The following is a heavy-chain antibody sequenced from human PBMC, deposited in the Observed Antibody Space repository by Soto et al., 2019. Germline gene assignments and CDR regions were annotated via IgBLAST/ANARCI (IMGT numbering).Heavy chain of an antibody. CDR3: AESIAAISGYYGMDV. CDR1: GYTFTSYA. D-gene: IGHD6-6*01. Sequence: ASVKVSCKASGYTFTSYAMHWVRQAPGQRLEWMGWINAGNGNTKYSQKFQGRVTITRDTSASTAYMELSSLRSEDTAVYYCAESIAAISGYYGMDVWGQGPTVTVSS. J-gene: IGHJ6*02. V-gene: IGHV1-3*01. CDR2: INAGNGNT.